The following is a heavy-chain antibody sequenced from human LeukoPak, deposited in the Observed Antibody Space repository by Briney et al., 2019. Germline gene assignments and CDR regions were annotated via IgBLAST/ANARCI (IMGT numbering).Heavy chain of an antibody. V-gene: IGHV3-15*01. CDR2: IKTKSDGGTT. Sequence: PGGSLRLSCAASGFTFSDARMSWVRQAPGKGLEWVGRIKTKSDGGTTDYAAPVKGRFTISRDDSKNMLYLQMNSLTTEDTAVYYCVTDKVESIRSHMFAPWGQGTQLTDSS. CDR1: GFTFSDAR. J-gene: IGHJ5*02. CDR3: VTDKVESIRSHMFAP. D-gene: IGHD3-3*01.